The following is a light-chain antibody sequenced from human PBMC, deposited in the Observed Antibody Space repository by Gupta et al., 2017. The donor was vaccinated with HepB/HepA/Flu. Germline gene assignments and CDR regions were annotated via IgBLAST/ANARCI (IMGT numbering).Light chain of an antibody. J-gene: IGLJ2*01. CDR2: EVN. Sequence: QSALTHPASVSGSPGQSLPISCTGNSSDIWTYDLVSWYQQHPGKAPKVMIYEVNKRPSGVSDRFSGSNSGNTASLTISGLQAEDEADYYCSSYRGSDTFVVFGGGTRLTVL. V-gene: IGLV2-23*02. CDR3: SSYRGSDTFVV. CDR1: SSDIWTYDL.